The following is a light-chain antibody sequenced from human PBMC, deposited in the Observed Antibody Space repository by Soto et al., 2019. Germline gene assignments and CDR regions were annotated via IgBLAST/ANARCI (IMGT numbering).Light chain of an antibody. J-gene: IGLJ1*01. Sequence: SSELTQPPSVSVSPGQTASITCSGDKLGDKYACWYQQKPGQSPVVVIYQDNKRPSGIPERFSGSNSGNTATLTISGTQAMDEADYYCQAWDSSTVYVFGSGTKLTVL. CDR3: QAWDSSTVYV. V-gene: IGLV3-1*01. CDR1: KLGDKY. CDR2: QDN.